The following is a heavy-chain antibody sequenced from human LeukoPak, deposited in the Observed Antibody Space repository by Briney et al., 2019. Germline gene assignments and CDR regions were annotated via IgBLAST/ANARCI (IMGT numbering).Heavy chain of an antibody. CDR3: ARDHAMAVNGLIDY. Sequence: GGSLRLSCAASGFTFSSYSMNWVRQAPGKGLEWLANIKEDGSDKYYVDSVKGRFTISRDNAKNSLYLQVNSLRAEDTAVYYCARDHAMAVNGLIDYWGQGTLVTVSS. D-gene: IGHD2-8*01. CDR1: GFTFSSYS. J-gene: IGHJ4*02. V-gene: IGHV3-7*01. CDR2: IKEDGSDK.